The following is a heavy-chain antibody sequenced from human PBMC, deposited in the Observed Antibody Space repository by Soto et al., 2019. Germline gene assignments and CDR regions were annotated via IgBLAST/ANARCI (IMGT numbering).Heavy chain of an antibody. CDR1: GFNFDTYMMNRFT. J-gene: IGHJ4*02. V-gene: IGHV3-23*01. D-gene: IGHD6-13*01. Sequence: GGSLRLSWAAAGFNFDTYMMNRFTMSWVRQAPGKGLEWVSSITSSGGGTYYADSVKGRFTVSRDNSKNTVYLQMNSLRDEDTAVYYCATLTAAWGQGTLVTVSS. CDR2: ITSSGGGT. CDR3: ATLTAA.